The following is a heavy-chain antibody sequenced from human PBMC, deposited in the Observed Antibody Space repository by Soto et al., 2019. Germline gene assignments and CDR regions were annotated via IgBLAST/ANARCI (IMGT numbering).Heavy chain of an antibody. D-gene: IGHD4-17*01. CDR1: GLSFSSYS. V-gene: IGHV3-21*01. J-gene: IGHJ4*02. Sequence: EVQLVESGGGLVKPGGSLRLSCAASGLSFSSYSMNWVRQAPGRGLEWVSSISSLSNHIYYADSVKGRFTISRDNAKNSLYLQMNSLRAEDTAVYYCARDEYGDFFAYWGQGTLVTVSS. CDR3: ARDEYGDFFAY. CDR2: ISSLSNHI.